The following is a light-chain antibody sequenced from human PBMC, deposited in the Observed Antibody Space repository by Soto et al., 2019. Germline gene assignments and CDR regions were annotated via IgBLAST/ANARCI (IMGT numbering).Light chain of an antibody. V-gene: IGLV1-44*01. CDR1: SSNIGHNP. CDR3: AAWDDSLTGSWV. J-gene: IGLJ3*02. CDR2: SNS. Sequence: QSVLTQPPSASGTPGQRVTISCSGSSSNIGHNPVNWYQQLPGTAPKLLIYSNSHRPSGVPDCFSGSKSGSSASLAISGLQSEDEADYYCAAWDDSLTGSWVFGGGTKLTVL.